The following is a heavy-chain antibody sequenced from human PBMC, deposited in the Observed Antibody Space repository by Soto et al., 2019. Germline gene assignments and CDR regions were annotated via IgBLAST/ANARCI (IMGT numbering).Heavy chain of an antibody. CDR1: GGTFSSYA. Sequence: SVKVSCKASGGTFSSYAISWVRQAPGQGLEWMGGIIPILGTANYAQKFQGRVTITADESTSTAYMELSSLRSEDTAVYYCARTSIIVVVTAIQNYFDYWGQGTLVTVSS. V-gene: IGHV1-69*13. CDR3: ARTSIIVVVTAIQNYFDY. CDR2: IIPILGTA. J-gene: IGHJ4*02. D-gene: IGHD2-21*02.